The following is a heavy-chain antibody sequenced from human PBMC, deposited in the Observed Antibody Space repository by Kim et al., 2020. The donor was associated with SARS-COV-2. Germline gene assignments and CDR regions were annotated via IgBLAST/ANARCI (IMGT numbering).Heavy chain of an antibody. D-gene: IGHD3-10*01. J-gene: IGHJ6*02. V-gene: IGHV1-69*04. CDR2: IIPILGIA. CDR3: ARDAYYYGSGSPYYYGMDV. CDR1: GGTFSSYA. Sequence: SVKVSCKASGGTFSSYAISWVRQAPGQGLEWMGRIIPILGIANYAQKFQGRVTITADKSTSTAYMELSSLRSEDTAVYYCARDAYYYGSGSPYYYGMDVWGQGTTVTVSS.